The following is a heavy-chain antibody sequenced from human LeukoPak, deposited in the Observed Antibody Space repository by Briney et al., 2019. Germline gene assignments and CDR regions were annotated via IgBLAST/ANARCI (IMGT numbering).Heavy chain of an antibody. V-gene: IGHV3-21*01. Sequence: PGGSLRLSCEASGFSFSSYNMDWVRQTPGKGLEWISSITTSSTYTFYADSVKGRFTVSRDNAGNSLYLQMNSLTAEDTAVYYCARDPYSGAYGNTYYYYMDVWGKGTTVTISS. D-gene: IGHD1-26*01. CDR3: ARDPYSGAYGNTYYYYMDV. CDR2: ITTSSTYT. CDR1: GFSFSSYN. J-gene: IGHJ6*03.